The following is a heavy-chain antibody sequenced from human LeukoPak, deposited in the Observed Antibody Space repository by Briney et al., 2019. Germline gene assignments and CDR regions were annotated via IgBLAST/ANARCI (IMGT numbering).Heavy chain of an antibody. Sequence: PSETLSLTCTVSDGSISSYYWSWIRQPPGKGLEWIGYIYYSGSTNYNPSLKSRVTISVDTSKNQFSLKLSSVTAADTAVYYCARGLYDYVWGSYRENYYFDYWGQGTLVTVSS. CDR1: DGSISSYY. CDR2: IYYSGST. J-gene: IGHJ4*02. V-gene: IGHV4-59*01. D-gene: IGHD3-16*02. CDR3: ARGLYDYVWGSYRENYYFDY.